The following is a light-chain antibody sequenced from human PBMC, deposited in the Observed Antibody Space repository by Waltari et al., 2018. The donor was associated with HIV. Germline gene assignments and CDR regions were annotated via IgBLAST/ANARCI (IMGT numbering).Light chain of an antibody. CDR3: SSYTSSDTVV. V-gene: IGLV2-14*01. CDR1: SSDVGGYNA. J-gene: IGLJ2*01. CDR2: EVS. Sequence: QSALTQPASVSGSPGQSISISCTGTSSDVGGYNAVSWYQQHPAKAPKLVILEVSNRPSGVSNRFSGSNSGNRASLTISGLQAEDEAYYYCSSYTSSDTVVFGGGTKVTVL.